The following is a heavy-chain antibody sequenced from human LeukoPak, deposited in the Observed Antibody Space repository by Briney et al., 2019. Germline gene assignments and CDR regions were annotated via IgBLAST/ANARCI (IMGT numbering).Heavy chain of an antibody. J-gene: IGHJ4*02. V-gene: IGHV3-48*03. CDR2: ISSSGSII. Sequence: GGSLRLSCAASGFTFISYVMNWVRQAPGKGLEWVSYISSSGSIIFHADSVRGRFTISRDNAKNSLYLRMNSLRAEDTGVYYCARDPYDSSGYRFDCWGEGTLVSVSS. D-gene: IGHD3-22*01. CDR1: GFTFISYV. CDR3: ARDPYDSSGYRFDC.